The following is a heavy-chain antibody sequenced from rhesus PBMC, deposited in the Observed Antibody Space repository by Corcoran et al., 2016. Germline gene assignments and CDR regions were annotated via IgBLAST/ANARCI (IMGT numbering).Heavy chain of an antibody. CDR3: ARGGGSYYYGVDFDY. J-gene: IGHJ4*01. D-gene: IGHD3-16*01. Sequence: QLQLQESGPGLVKPSETLSLTCAVSGGSIRRNYWSWIRQPPGKGLEWIGRIAGRGGSTDYNPSLKRRVTSATDTSKNHFSRKLSSVTAADTAVYYCARGGGSYYYGVDFDYWGQGVLVTVSS. CDR1: GGSIRRNY. CDR2: IAGRGGST. V-gene: IGHV4-173*01.